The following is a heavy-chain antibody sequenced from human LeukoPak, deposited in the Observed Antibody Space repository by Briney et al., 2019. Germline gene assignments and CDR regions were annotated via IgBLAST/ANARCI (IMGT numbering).Heavy chain of an antibody. D-gene: IGHD5-12*01. CDR1: GFTFSTFA. Sequence: GGSLRLSCAASGFTFSTFAMSWVRQAPGRGLEWVSAISGSGGGTYYADSVRGRLTISRDNSKNTLYLQMSSLRAEDTAVYYCAKAFSAYENWPPNWFDPWGQGTLVTVSS. V-gene: IGHV3-23*01. J-gene: IGHJ5*02. CDR3: AKAFSAYENWPPNWFDP. CDR2: ISGSGGGT.